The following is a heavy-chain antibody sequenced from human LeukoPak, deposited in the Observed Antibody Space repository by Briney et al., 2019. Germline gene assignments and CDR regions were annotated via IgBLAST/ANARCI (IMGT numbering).Heavy chain of an antibody. CDR2: INDGGTI. V-gene: IGHV4-34*01. J-gene: IGHJ6*03. CDR3: ARRWNYGRNYYIDV. CDR1: GGSFNIYY. Sequence: PSETLFLTCAVYGGSFNIYYWSWVRQSPGKGLEWIGEINDGGTINYNPSLLSRVTISLDRSKNQFSLRLTSVTTTDTAVYYCARRWNYGRNYYIDVWGKGATVSVSS. D-gene: IGHD1-7*01.